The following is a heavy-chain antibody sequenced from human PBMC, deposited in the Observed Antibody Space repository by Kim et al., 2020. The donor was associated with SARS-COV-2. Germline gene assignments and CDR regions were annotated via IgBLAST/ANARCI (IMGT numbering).Heavy chain of an antibody. CDR3: ATVRDRGRLDY. J-gene: IGHJ4*02. V-gene: IGHV4-59*01. Sequence: SETLSLTCTVSGDSSSVYYCSWIRQPPEKGLEWIAYVYYSGSPKYNPSLKSRVTMSADTSKKQFSLSLSSVTAADTAVYYCATVRDRGRLDYWGQGIQVTVPS. CDR1: GDSSSVYY. CDR2: VYYSGSP. D-gene: IGHD2-15*01.